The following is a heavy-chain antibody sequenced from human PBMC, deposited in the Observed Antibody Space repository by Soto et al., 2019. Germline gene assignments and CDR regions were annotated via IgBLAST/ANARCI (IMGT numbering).Heavy chain of an antibody. CDR2: IYFNGNT. J-gene: IGHJ4*02. Sequence: QLQLQESGPGLVKPSETLSLTCNVSGVSSSDTSYYWGWIRQPPGKGVEWIGTIYFNGNTFYHPSLKSRLTISVDTSKNQFSLRLTSVTAADTAVYYCARQGSYWGQGTLVAVSS. CDR1: GVSSSDTSYY. CDR3: ARQGSY. V-gene: IGHV4-39*01.